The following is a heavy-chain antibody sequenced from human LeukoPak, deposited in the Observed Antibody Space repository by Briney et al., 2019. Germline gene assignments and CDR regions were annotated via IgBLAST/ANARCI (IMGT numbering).Heavy chain of an antibody. J-gene: IGHJ3*01. CDR3: ARDTHRTEDAFDV. Sequence: GASVKVSCKASGYTFTGYYMHWVRQAPGQGLEWMGWISGYNGNTNYAQKLQGRVTMTTDTSTSTTYMELRSLRSDDTAVYYCARDTHRTEDAFDVWGQGTMVTISS. D-gene: IGHD1-14*01. CDR2: ISGYNGNT. V-gene: IGHV1-18*04. CDR1: GYTFTGYY.